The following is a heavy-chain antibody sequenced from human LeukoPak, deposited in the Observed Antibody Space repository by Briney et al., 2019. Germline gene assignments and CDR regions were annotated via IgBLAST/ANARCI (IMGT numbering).Heavy chain of an antibody. CDR2: MNPNSGNT. CDR1: GYTFTSYD. J-gene: IGHJ3*02. V-gene: IGHV1-8*01. Sequence: ASVKVSCKASGYTFTSYDINWVRQATGQGLERMGWMNPNSGNTGYAQKFQGRVTMTRNTSISTAYMELSSLRSEDTAVYYCARVPLRFGLGYAFDIWGQGTMVTVSS. CDR3: ARVPLRFGLGYAFDI. D-gene: IGHD3-10*01.